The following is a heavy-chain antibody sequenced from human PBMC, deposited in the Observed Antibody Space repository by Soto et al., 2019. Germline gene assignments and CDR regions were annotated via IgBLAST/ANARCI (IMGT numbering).Heavy chain of an antibody. CDR3: ARDTYYDILTGHNWFDP. D-gene: IGHD3-9*01. CDR2: ISYDGSNK. V-gene: IGHV3-30-3*01. J-gene: IGHJ5*02. Sequence: QVQLVESGGGVVQPGRSLRLSCAASGFTFSSYAMHWVRQAPGKGLEWVAVISYDGSNKYYADSVKGRFTISRDNSKNPLYLQMNSLRAEDTAVYYCARDTYYDILTGHNWFDPWGQGTLVTVSS. CDR1: GFTFSSYA.